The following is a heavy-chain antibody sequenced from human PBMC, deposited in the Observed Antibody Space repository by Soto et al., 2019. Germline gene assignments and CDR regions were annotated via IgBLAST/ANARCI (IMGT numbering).Heavy chain of an antibody. D-gene: IGHD6-6*01. V-gene: IGHV1-8*01. CDR3: ARDSIVARYYFDY. J-gene: IGHJ4*02. CDR2: MNPNSGNT. CDR1: GYTFTSYD. Sequence: ASVKVSCKASGYTFTSYDINWVRQATGQGLEWMGWMNPNSGNTGYAQKFQGRVTMTRNTSISTAYMELSSLRSEDTAVYFCARDSIVARYYFDYWGQGTPVTVSS.